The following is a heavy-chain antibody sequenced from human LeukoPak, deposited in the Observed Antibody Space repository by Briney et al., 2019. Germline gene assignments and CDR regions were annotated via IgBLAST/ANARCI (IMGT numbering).Heavy chain of an antibody. CDR2: ISSDGSGT. CDR1: GFTFSSYW. CDR3: ARANHPTYYDSSGYYQDY. J-gene: IGHJ4*02. Sequence: GGSLRLSCAASGFTFSSYWMHWVRQAPGKGLVWVSRISSDGSGTSYADSVKGRFTISRDNAKNTLYLQVNSLRAEDTGVYYCARANHPTYYDSSGYYQDYWGQGTLVTVSS. D-gene: IGHD3-22*01. V-gene: IGHV3-74*01.